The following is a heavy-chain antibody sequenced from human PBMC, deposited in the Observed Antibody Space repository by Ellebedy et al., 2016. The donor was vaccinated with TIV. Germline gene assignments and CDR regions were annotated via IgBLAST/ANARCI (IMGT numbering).Heavy chain of an antibody. J-gene: IGHJ4*02. V-gene: IGHV4-31*03. CDR3: ATSVPYKPFDY. CDR2: IYYSGST. Sequence: SETLSLICTVSGGSISSGGYYWSWIRQHPGKGLEWIGYIYYSGSTYYNPSLKSRVTISVDTSKNQFSLKLSSVTAADTAVYYCATSVPYKPFDYWGQGTLVTVSS. D-gene: IGHD1-1*01. CDR1: GGSISSGGYY.